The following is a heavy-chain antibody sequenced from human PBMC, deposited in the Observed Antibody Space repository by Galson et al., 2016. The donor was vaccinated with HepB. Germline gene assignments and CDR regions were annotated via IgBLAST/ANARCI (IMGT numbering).Heavy chain of an antibody. CDR2: INPNGAGT. J-gene: IGHJ5*02. CDR1: EYTFTRYY. Sequence: SVKVSCKASEYTFTRYYIHWVRQAPGQGLEWMGIINPNGAGTRYAQKFQGRVTMTRDTSPSTVYMELSSLRSEDTAVYYCARGCSGGTECGFDPWGQGTLVTVSS. D-gene: IGHD2-15*01. V-gene: IGHV1-46*01. CDR3: ARGCSGGTECGFDP.